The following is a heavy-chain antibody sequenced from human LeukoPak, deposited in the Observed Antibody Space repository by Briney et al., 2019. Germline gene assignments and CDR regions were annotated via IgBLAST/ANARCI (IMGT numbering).Heavy chain of an antibody. CDR1: GFIFSTYA. D-gene: IGHD6-13*01. CDR3: AKDASSWRGYYDY. Sequence: PGGSLRLSCAASGFIFSTYAMSWVRQAPGKGLEWVSTISGGAGSTNYADSVRGRFTISRDNSKNTLYLQMNSLRAEDTAVYYCAKDASSWRGYYDYWGQGTLVTVSS. CDR2: ISGGAGST. J-gene: IGHJ4*02. V-gene: IGHV3-23*01.